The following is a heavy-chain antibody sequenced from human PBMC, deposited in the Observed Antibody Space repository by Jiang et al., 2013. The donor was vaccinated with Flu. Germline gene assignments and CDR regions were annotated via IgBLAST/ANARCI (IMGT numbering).Heavy chain of an antibody. J-gene: IGHJ6*03. Sequence: TLSLTCTVSGGSISNYYWSWIRQPAGKGLEWIGRIYTSGSTNYNPSLKSRVTMSVDTSKNQFSLKLSSVTAADTAVYYCARDKYGRTGYYYYYYMDVWGKGTTVTVSS. CDR2: IYTSGST. D-gene: IGHD1-14*01. V-gene: IGHV4-4*07. CDR1: GGSISNYY. CDR3: ARDKYGRTGYYYYYYMDV.